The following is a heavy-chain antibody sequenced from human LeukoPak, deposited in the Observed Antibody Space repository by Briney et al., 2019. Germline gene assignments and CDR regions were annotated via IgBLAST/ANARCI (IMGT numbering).Heavy chain of an antibody. CDR1: GYTFTGHY. Sequence: ASVKVSCKASGYTFTGHYMHWVRQAPGQGLEWMGWINPNSGGTNYAQKFQGRVTMTRDTSISTAYMELSRLRSDDTAVYYCARDEVAAAGTDYWGQGTLVTVSS. CDR2: INPNSGGT. J-gene: IGHJ4*02. D-gene: IGHD6-13*01. CDR3: ARDEVAAAGTDY. V-gene: IGHV1-2*02.